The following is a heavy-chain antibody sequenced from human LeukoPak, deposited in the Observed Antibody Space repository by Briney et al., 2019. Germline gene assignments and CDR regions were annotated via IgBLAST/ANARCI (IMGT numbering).Heavy chain of an antibody. Sequence: PGRSLRLSCAASGFTFSSYGMHWVRQAPGKGLEWVAVIWYDGSNKYYADSVKGRFTISRDNSKNTLYLQMNSLRAEDTAVYYCARGSLRLGELSLIWGQGTLVTVSS. D-gene: IGHD3-16*02. CDR1: GFTFSSYG. CDR2: IWYDGSNK. V-gene: IGHV3-33*01. J-gene: IGHJ4*02. CDR3: ARGSLRLGELSLI.